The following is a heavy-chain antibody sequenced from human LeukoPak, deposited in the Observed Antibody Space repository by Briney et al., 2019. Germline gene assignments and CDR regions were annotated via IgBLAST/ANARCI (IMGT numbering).Heavy chain of an antibody. CDR3: ARATVTTAYFDY. Sequence: GASVKVSCKASGYTFTSYYMHWVRQAPGQGLEWMGIINPSGGSTSYAQKFQSRVTMTRDTSTSTVYMELSSLRSEDTAVYYCARATVTTAYFDYWGQGTLVTVSS. CDR2: INPSGGST. CDR1: GYTFTSYY. D-gene: IGHD4-17*01. J-gene: IGHJ4*02. V-gene: IGHV1-46*01.